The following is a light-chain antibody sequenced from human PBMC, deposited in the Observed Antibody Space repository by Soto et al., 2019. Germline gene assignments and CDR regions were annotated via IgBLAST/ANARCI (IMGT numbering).Light chain of an antibody. CDR2: NNN. CDR3: ASWDDSLNGPV. J-gene: IGLJ3*02. CDR1: SSNIGSNI. Sequence: QLVLTQPPSASGTPGQRVTISCSGSSSNIGSNIVNWYQQVPGTAPKPLIYNNNERPSGVPDRFSGSKSGTSASLAISGLQSEDEADYHCASWDDSLNGPVFGGGTKLTVL. V-gene: IGLV1-44*01.